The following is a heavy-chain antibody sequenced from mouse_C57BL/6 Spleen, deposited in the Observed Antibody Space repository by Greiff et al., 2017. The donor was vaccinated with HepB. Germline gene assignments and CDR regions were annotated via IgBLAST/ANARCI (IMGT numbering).Heavy chain of an antibody. J-gene: IGHJ2*01. V-gene: IGHV1-55*01. CDR1: GYTFTSYW. CDR3: ARSYDYFDY. Sequence: VQLQQSGAELVKPGASVKMSCKASGYTFTSYWITWMKQRPGQGLEWIGDIYPGSGSTNYNEKFKSKATLTVDTSSSTAYMQLSSLTSEDSAVYYCARSYDYFDYWGQGTTLTVSS. CDR2: IYPGSGST. D-gene: IGHD1-1*01.